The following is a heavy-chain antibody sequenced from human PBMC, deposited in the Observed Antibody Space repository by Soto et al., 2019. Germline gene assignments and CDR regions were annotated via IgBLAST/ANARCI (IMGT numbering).Heavy chain of an antibody. D-gene: IGHD1-1*01. J-gene: IGHJ4*02. V-gene: IGHV1-18*01. CDR3: ERGRYGDY. CDR2: ISAHNGNT. CDR1: GYAFTTYG. Sequence: QVHLVQSGAEVKKPGASVKVSCKGSGYAFTTYGITWVRQAPGQGLVWMGWISAHNGNTNYAKKLQGRVTVTRDTSTSTAYMELRSLRSDDTAVYYCERGRYGDYWGQGALVTVSS.